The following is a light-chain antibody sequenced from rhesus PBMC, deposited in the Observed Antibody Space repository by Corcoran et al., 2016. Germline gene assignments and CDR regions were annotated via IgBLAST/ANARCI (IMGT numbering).Light chain of an antibody. CDR2: AAS. J-gene: IGKJ2*01. CDR3: QQQYNNPST. Sequence: DIQMTQSPSSLSASVGDRVTITFQASQGFSNCLAWYQQKPGKAHKLLIDAASSLQSGVPSRFSGSGSGTEFNLTISTLQPEDFATYYCQQQYNNPSTFGQGTKVDIK. V-gene: IGKV1-33*02. CDR1: QGFSNC.